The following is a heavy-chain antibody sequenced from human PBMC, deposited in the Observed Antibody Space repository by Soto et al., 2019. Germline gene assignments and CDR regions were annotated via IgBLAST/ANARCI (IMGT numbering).Heavy chain of an antibody. Sequence: GGSLRLSCEASGFTFNNYAMSWVRQAPGKGLEWVSAISGSGRSTYYADSVKGRFTISRDNSKNTLYLQMNSLRPEDTALYYCAVLQYGSSFDYWGQGTPVTVSS. CDR2: ISGSGRST. V-gene: IGHV3-23*01. J-gene: IGHJ4*02. CDR1: GFTFNNYA. D-gene: IGHD6-13*01. CDR3: AVLQYGSSFDY.